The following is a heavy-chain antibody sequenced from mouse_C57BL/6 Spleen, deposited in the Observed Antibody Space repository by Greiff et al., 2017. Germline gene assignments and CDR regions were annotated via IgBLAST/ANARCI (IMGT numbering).Heavy chain of an antibody. CDR1: GYTFTSYW. CDR3: ARGVDGYYTDYNAMGY. J-gene: IGHJ4*01. V-gene: IGHV1-53*01. CDR2: INPSNGGT. D-gene: IGHD2-3*01. Sequence: QVQLQQPGTELVKPGASVKLSCKASGYTFTSYWMHWVKQRPGQGLEWIGNINPSNGGTNYNEKFKSKATLTVDKSSSTAYMQLSSLTSEDSAVYYCARGVDGYYTDYNAMGYWGQGTSVTVSS.